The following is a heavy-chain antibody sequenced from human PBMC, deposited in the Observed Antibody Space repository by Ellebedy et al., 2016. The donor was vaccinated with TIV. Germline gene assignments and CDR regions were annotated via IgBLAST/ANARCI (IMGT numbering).Heavy chain of an antibody. Sequence: GESLKISCKSSGYSFTNYWIGWVRQMPGKGLEWVGIIYPGDADTRYSPSFEGQVTISADKSIDTAYLHWRSLKASDTAIYFCARHPSLCSGGSCDSGLDFWGQGTLVSVSS. V-gene: IGHV5-51*01. CDR3: ARHPSLCSGGSCDSGLDF. J-gene: IGHJ4*02. CDR1: GYSFTNYW. D-gene: IGHD2-15*01. CDR2: IYPGDADT.